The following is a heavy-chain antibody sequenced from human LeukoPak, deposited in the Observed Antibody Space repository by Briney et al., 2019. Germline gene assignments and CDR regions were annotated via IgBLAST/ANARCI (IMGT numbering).Heavy chain of an antibody. CDR1: GGSISSYY. D-gene: IGHD5-18*01. CDR2: INHSGST. CDR3: ARGATTVDTAMGLVYYYYYYMDV. V-gene: IGHV4-34*01. J-gene: IGHJ6*03. Sequence: PSETLSLTCTVSGGSISSYYWSWIRRPPGKGLEWIGEINHSGSTNYNPSLKSRVTISVDTSKNQFSLKLSSVTAADTAVYYCARGATTVDTAMGLVYYYYYYMDVWGKGTTVTVSS.